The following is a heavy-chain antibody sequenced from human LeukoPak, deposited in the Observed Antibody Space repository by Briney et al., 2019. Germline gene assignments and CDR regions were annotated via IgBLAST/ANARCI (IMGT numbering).Heavy chain of an antibody. CDR1: GYTFTSYG. CDR2: ISAYNGNT. J-gene: IGHJ5*02. CDR3: ARYDGSGSYYPPTNWFDP. V-gene: IGHV1-18*01. Sequence: ASAKVSCKASGYTFTSYGISWVRQAPGQGLEWMGWISAYNGNTNYAQKLQGRVTMTTDTSTSTAYMELRSLRSDDTAVYYCARYDGSGSYYPPTNWFDPWGQGTLVTVSS. D-gene: IGHD3-10*01.